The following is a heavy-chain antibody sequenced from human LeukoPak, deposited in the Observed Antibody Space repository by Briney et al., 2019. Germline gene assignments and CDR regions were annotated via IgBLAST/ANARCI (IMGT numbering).Heavy chain of an antibody. CDR2: ISSSSSTI. CDR1: GFTFSSYS. CDR3: ARDPGRQWLVQGYYFDY. D-gene: IGHD6-19*01. V-gene: IGHV3-48*04. J-gene: IGHJ4*02. Sequence: GGSLRLSCAASGFTFSSYSMNWVRQAPGKGLEWVSYISSSSSTIYYADSVKGRFTISRDNAKNSLYLQMNSLRAEDTAVYYCARDPGRQWLVQGYYFDYWGQGTLVTVSS.